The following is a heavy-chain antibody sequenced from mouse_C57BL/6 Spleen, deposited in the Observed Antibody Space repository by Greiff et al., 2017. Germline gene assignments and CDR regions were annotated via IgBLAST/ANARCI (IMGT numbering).Heavy chain of an antibody. V-gene: IGHV1-80*01. CDR3: ARLEGDYYAMDY. CDR1: GYAFSSYW. J-gene: IGHJ4*01. CDR2: IYPGAGDT. Sequence: VQLLQSGAELVQPGASVKLSCKASGYAFSSYWMNWVKQRPGKGLEWIGQIYPGAGDTNYNGTVKGKVTLSADNSSSTAYMQLSGLTSEDSAVYFCARLEGDYYAMDYWGQGTSVTVSS.